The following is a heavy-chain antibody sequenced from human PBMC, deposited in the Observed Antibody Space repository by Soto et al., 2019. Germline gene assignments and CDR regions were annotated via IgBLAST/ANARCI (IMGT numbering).Heavy chain of an antibody. J-gene: IGHJ6*02. D-gene: IGHD1-26*01. CDR1: GFTFSSYG. CDR2: ISYDGSNK. V-gene: IGHV3-30*18. CDR3: AKDREIAEYYYYGMDV. Sequence: QVQLVESGGGVVQPGRSLRLSCAASGFTFSSYGMHWVRQAPGKGLEWVAVISYDGSNKYYADSVKGRFTISRDNSKNTLYLQMNSLRAEDTAVYYCAKDREIAEYYYYGMDVWGQGTTVTVSS.